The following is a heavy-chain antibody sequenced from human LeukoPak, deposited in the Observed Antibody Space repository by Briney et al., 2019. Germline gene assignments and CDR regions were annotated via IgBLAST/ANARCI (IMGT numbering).Heavy chain of an antibody. CDR3: ARDSGYGFDY. Sequence: PGGSLRLSCAASGFTFSSYAMHWVRQAPGKGLEWVAVISYDGSNKYYADSVKGRFTISRDNSKNTLYLQMNSLRAEDTAVYYCARDSGYGFDYWGQGTLVTVSS. CDR1: GFTFSSYA. J-gene: IGHJ4*02. D-gene: IGHD5-12*01. CDR2: ISYDGSNK. V-gene: IGHV3-30*04.